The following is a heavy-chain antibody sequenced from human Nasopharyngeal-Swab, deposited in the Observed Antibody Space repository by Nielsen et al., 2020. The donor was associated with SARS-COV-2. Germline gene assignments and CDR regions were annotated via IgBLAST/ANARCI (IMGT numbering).Heavy chain of an antibody. CDR2: IIPIFGTA. D-gene: IGHD2-15*01. CDR1: VGTFSSYA. Sequence: SVKVSCKASVGTFSSYAISWVRQAPGQGLEGMGGIIPIFGTANYAQKFQGRVTITADESTSTAYMELSSLRSEDTAVYYCARDGGIVVVVAATPFYYYGMDVWGQGTTVTVSS. J-gene: IGHJ6*02. V-gene: IGHV1-69*13. CDR3: ARDGGIVVVVAATPFYYYGMDV.